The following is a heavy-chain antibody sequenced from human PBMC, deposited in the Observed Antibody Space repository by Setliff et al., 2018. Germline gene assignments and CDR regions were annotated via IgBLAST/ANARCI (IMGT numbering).Heavy chain of an antibody. J-gene: IGHJ4*02. D-gene: IGHD3-10*01. Sequence: ASVKVSCKASGYTFLNYDIHWVRQAPGQGLEWMGWMNAGNGNTEYSQKFKGRVTLSRDTSANIAYMELRSLTSEDTAVYYCARGRAHYYFSGSFMDYWGQETLVTVSS. CDR2: MNAGNGNT. CDR1: GYTFLNYD. V-gene: IGHV1-3*01. CDR3: ARGRAHYYFSGSFMDY.